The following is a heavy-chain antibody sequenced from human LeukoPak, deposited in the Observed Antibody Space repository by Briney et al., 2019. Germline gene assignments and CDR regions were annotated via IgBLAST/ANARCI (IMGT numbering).Heavy chain of an antibody. D-gene: IGHD5-18*01. Sequence: PGGSLRLSCAASGFTFSSYAMSWVRQAPGKGLEWVSAISGSGGSTYYADSVKGRFTISRDNSKNSLYLQMNSLRAEDTAMYYCARGGYSYGSYWYFDLWGRGTLVTVSS. J-gene: IGHJ2*01. CDR3: ARGGYSYGSYWYFDL. CDR2: ISGSGGST. CDR1: GFTFSSYA. V-gene: IGHV3-23*01.